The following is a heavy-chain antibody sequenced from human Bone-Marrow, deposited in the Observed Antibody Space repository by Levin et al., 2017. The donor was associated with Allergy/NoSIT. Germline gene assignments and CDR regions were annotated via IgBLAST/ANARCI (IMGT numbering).Heavy chain of an antibody. D-gene: IGHD3-16*01. Sequence: GGSLRLSCEASRFTFRSYAMNWVRQAPGKGLEWVAVISYDGSDKYYVDSVKGRFTISRDNSKNTLYLQMDSLRPDDTGVYYCARGGGNTIFALYGMDVWGQGTTVTVSS. V-gene: IGHV3-30*04. J-gene: IGHJ6*02. CDR1: RFTFRSYA. CDR2: ISYDGSDK. CDR3: ARGGGNTIFALYGMDV.